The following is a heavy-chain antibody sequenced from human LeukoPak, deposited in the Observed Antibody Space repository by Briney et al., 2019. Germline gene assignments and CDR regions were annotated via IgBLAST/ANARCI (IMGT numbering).Heavy chain of an antibody. J-gene: IGHJ6*02. CDR2: INPNNGGT. CDR1: GYTFTGYY. V-gene: IGHV1-2*02. Sequence: ASVKVSCKASGYTFTGYYMHWVRQAPGQRLEWMGWINPNNGGTNYAQKFQGRVTMTRDTSISTAYMELSRLSSDDTAVFYCARMTTVTTSVDYGMDVWGQGTTVTVSS. CDR3: ARMTTVTTSVDYGMDV. D-gene: IGHD4-4*01.